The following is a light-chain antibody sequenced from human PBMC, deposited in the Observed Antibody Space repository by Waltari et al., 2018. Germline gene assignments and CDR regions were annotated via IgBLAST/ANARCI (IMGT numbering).Light chain of an antibody. CDR2: DVN. CDR3: SSYTSSSTFVV. Sequence: QSALTQPASVSGSPGQSITISCTGTSSDVGGYNYVSWYQQHPGKAPKFMIYDVNKRPSGVYHRFSGSKSGNTASLTISGLQAEDEADYYCSSYTSSSTFVVFGGGTKLTVL. V-gene: IGLV2-14*01. J-gene: IGLJ2*01. CDR1: SSDVGGYNY.